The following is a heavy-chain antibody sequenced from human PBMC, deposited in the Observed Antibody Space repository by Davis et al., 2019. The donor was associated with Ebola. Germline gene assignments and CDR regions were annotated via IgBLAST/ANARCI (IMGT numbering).Heavy chain of an antibody. CDR1: GGSISSYY. V-gene: IGHV4-59*12. J-gene: IGHJ4*02. Sequence: SETLSLTCTVSGGSISSYYWSWIRQPPGKGLEWIGYIYYSGSTNYNPSLKSRVTISVDTSKNQFSLKLSSVTAADTAVYYCARVGGTDYGDYTADYWGQGTLVTVSS. CDR3: ARVGGTDYGDYTADY. D-gene: IGHD4-17*01. CDR2: IYYSGST.